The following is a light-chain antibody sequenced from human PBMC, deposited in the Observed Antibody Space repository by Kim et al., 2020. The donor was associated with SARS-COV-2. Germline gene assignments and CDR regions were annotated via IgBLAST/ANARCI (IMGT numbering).Light chain of an antibody. CDR2: GKN. CDR1: SLRSYY. Sequence: VKKVRIKSQGDSLRSYYASWYQQKPGQATVLVIYGKNNRTSGIPDRFSGSSSGNTASLTITGAQAEDEADYYCNSRDSSGNHHYVFGTGTKVTVL. V-gene: IGLV3-19*01. J-gene: IGLJ1*01. CDR3: NSRDSSGNHHYV.